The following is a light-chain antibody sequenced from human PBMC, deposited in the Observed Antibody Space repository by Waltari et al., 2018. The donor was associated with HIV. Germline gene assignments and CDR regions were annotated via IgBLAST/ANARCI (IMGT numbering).Light chain of an antibody. CDR2: GAS. V-gene: IGKV3-20*01. CDR1: QSVSSSY. CDR3: QQYGSSPFT. J-gene: IGKJ3*01. Sequence: VLTQSPGTMSSSPGERATLSCRASQSVSSSYLDWYQQKHGQAPRLLIYGASSRATGIPDRFSGSRSGTDFTLSISRLEPEDFAVYYCQQYGSSPFTFGPGTKVDIK.